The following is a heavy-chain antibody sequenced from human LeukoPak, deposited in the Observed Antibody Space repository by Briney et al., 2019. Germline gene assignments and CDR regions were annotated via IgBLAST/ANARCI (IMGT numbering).Heavy chain of an antibody. V-gene: IGHV4-34*01. Sequence: SEPLSLTCAVYGGSFSGNYWTLIRQTPGKGLEWIGESSHTGDITGYNPSLKGRATISVDSSKNQFSLKLTSVTAADTGVYYCARVPDFIARPCDSWGPGTLVTVSS. D-gene: IGHD2-21*01. CDR2: SSHTGDIT. CDR3: ARVPDFIARPCDS. J-gene: IGHJ4*02. CDR1: GGSFSGNY.